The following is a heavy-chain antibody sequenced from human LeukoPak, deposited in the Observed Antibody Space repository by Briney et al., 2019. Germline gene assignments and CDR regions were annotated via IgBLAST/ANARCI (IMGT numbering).Heavy chain of an antibody. J-gene: IGHJ4*02. CDR3: ARHARVGSYFDY. Sequence: SETLSLTCTVSGGSISSYYWSWIRQPPGKGLEWIGSIYYSGSTYYNPSLKSRVTISVDTSKNQFSLKLSSVTAADTAVYYCARHARVGSYFDYWGQGTLVTVSS. CDR2: IYYSGST. V-gene: IGHV4-59*05. CDR1: GGSISSYY. D-gene: IGHD1-26*01.